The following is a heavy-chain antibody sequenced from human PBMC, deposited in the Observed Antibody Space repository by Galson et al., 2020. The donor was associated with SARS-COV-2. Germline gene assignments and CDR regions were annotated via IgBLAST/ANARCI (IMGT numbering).Heavy chain of an antibody. CDR1: GGSISSGGYS. D-gene: IGHD3-10*02. CDR3: ARDYVAGAGAFDY. Sequence: ASEPLSLTCAVSGGSISSGGYSWSWIRQPPGKGLEWIGYIYHSGSTYYNPSLKSRVTISVDRSKNQFSLKLSSVTAADTAVYYCARDYVAGAGAFDYWGQGTLVTVSS. V-gene: IGHV4-30-2*01. CDR2: IYHSGST. J-gene: IGHJ4*02.